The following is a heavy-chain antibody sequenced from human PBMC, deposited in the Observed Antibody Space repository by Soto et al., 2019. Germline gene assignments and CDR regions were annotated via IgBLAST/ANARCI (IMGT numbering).Heavy chain of an antibody. J-gene: IGHJ6*03. CDR2: IWHDGSNQ. Sequence: ESGGGVVQPGRSLRLSCAASGFTFSSYGMYWVRQAPGKGLEWVAVIWHDGSNQYYADSVKGRFTISRDNSKNTLYLQMNSLRAEDTAVYYCARGDYHEVEGGEDFYYMDVWGKGTTVTVSS. CDR3: ARGDYHEVEGGEDFYYMDV. V-gene: IGHV3-33*01. D-gene: IGHD3-10*01. CDR1: GFTFSSYG.